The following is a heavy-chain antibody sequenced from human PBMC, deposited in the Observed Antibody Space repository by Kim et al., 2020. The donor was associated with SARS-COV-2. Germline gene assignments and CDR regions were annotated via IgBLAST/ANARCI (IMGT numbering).Heavy chain of an antibody. CDR2: IDNYGLNT. V-gene: IGHV3-23*01. CDR1: GFRFSSYA. J-gene: IGHJ4*01. D-gene: IGHD4-17*01. Sequence: GGSLRLSCVVSGFRFSSYAMSWVRQAPGKGLEWISLIDNYGLNTYYADSVKGRFTVSRDNSKNMLFLQLDSVRVDDTGVYYCAKDQGSRGGDYGGNFFD. CDR3: AKDQGSRGGDYGGNFFD.